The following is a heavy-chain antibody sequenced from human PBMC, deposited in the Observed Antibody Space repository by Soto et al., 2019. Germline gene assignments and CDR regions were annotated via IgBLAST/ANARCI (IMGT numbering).Heavy chain of an antibody. CDR2: INHSGST. J-gene: IGHJ6*03. Sequence: PSETLSLTCAVYGWSFSVYYWSWIRQPPGKGLEWIGEINHSGSTNYNPSLKSRVTISVDTSKNQFSLKLSSVTAADTAVYYCARVGREQQLESYYMDVWGKGTTVTVSS. D-gene: IGHD6-13*01. V-gene: IGHV4-34*01. CDR3: ARVGREQQLESYYMDV. CDR1: GWSFSVYY.